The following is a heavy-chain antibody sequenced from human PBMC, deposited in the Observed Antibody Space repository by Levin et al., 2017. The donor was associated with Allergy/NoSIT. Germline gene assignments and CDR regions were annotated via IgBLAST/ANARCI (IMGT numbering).Heavy chain of an antibody. CDR2: ISTSSSYM. Sequence: GESLKISCAASGFTFSSYSMTWVRQAPGKGLEWVSSISTSSSYMHYADSVKGRFTISRDNAKNSLYLQMNSLRDEDTAVYYFATNKVLYPMTHYKYWGQGTLVTVSS. CDR3: ATNKVLYPMTHYKY. V-gene: IGHV3-21*06. J-gene: IGHJ4*02. D-gene: IGHD4/OR15-4a*01. CDR1: GFTFSSYS.